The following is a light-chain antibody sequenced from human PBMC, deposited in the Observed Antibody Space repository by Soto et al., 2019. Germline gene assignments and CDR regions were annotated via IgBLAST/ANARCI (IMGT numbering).Light chain of an antibody. CDR2: GAS. V-gene: IGKV3-20*01. J-gene: IGKJ5*01. Sequence: EIVLTQSPGTLSFSPGERATLSWASQNVITNYLAWYQQKPGQAPRLLIYGASRRATGIPDRFSGSGSGTDFTLTISRLEPEDFAVYYCQQYATSPITFGQGTRLEI. CDR3: QQYATSPIT. CDR1: QNVITNY.